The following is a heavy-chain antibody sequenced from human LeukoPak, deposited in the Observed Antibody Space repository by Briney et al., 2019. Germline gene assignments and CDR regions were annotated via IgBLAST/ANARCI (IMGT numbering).Heavy chain of an antibody. CDR3: AKAPRLAGVPLDY. D-gene: IGHD3-10*01. V-gene: IGHV3-23*01. CDR2: ISDSGGGT. Sequence: GGSLRLSCAASGFTFRTYPMTLVRQAPGKGLEWVSTISDSGGGTYYADSVEGRFTISRDNFKNTLILQMNNLIAEDTAIYYCAKAPRLAGVPLDYWGQGTVVTVSS. CDR1: GFTFRTYP. J-gene: IGHJ4*02.